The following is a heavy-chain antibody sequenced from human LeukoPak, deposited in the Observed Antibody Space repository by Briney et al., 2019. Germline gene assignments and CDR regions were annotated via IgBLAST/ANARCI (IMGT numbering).Heavy chain of an antibody. Sequence: LETLSLTCAVYGGSFSGYYWSWIRQPPGKGLEWIGEINHSGSTNYNPSLKSRVTISVDTSKNQFSLKLSSVTASDTAVYYCARGSAGGYSLSYTPDYWGQGTLVTVSS. CDR1: GGSFSGYY. J-gene: IGHJ4*02. CDR3: ARGSAGGYSLSYTPDY. D-gene: IGHD5-18*01. CDR2: INHSGST. V-gene: IGHV4-34*01.